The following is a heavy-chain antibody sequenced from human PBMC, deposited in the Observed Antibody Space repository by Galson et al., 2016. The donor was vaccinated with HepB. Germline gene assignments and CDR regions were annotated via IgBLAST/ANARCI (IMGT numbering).Heavy chain of an antibody. J-gene: IGHJ4*02. D-gene: IGHD3-10*01. V-gene: IGHV3-23*01. CDR1: GFTFSTYA. CDR3: ARDRRPGMVRGVPTEY. Sequence: SLRLSCAASGFTFSTYAISWVRQAPGKGLEWVSAIRNSGSTTYYADSVKGRFTISRDNSKNTLYLQMNSLRADNTAVYYCARDRRPGMVRGVPTEYWGQGTLVTVSS. CDR2: IRNSGSTT.